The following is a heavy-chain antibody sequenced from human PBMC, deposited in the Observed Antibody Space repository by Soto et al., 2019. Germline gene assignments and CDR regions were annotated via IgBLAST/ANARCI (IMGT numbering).Heavy chain of an antibody. J-gene: IGHJ4*02. V-gene: IGHV4-4*02. CDR2: VYHSGST. Sequence: QVQLQGSGPGLVKPSETLSLTCDVSGDSISSPTWWTWVRQPPGKGLEWIGEVYHSGSTNYNSSLKSRVTISVDKSKNQFSLRLTSVTAADTAVYYCATRAPIDGDPYWGQGTLVTVSS. CDR3: ATRAPIDGDPY. D-gene: IGHD4-17*01. CDR1: GDSISSPTW.